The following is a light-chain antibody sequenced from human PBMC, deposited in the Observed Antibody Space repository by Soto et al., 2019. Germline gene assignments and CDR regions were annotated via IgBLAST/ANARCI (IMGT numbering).Light chain of an antibody. CDR3: TSYTTSSTYV. Sequence: QSVLTQPASVSGSPGQSITISCSGTSSDVGNYNYVSWYQQHQGKGPKLIIYHVSYRPSGVSNRFSGSKSGDTASLTISGLQAEGEADYYCTSYTTSSTYVFATGTKVTVL. CDR2: HVS. V-gene: IGLV2-14*01. J-gene: IGLJ1*01. CDR1: SSDVGNYNY.